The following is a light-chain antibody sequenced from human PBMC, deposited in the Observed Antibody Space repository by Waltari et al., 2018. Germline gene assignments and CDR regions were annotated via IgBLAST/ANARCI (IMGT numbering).Light chain of an antibody. V-gene: IGLV2-14*01. CDR3: STYTSSSTWV. J-gene: IGLJ3*02. Sequence: QSALTQPAPVSGSPGQSISISCTGTSSDVGLYNYVSWYQQYPGKAPKLRIYEVSNRPSGVSNRFSGSKSGNTASLTISGRQAEDEADYYCSTYTSSSTWVFGGGTKLSV. CDR1: SSDVGLYNY. CDR2: EVS.